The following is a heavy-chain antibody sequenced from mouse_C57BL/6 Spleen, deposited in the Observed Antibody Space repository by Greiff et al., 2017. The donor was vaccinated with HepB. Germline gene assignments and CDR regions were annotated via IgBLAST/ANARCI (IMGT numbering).Heavy chain of an antibody. Sequence: QVQLKQPGAELVKPGASVKLSCKASGYTFTSYWMHWVKQRPGQGLEWIGMIHPNSGSTNYNEKFKSKATLTVDKSSSTAYMQLSSLTSEDSAVYYCARDGYSNYYAMDYWGQGTSVTVSS. CDR1: GYTFTSYW. J-gene: IGHJ4*01. V-gene: IGHV1-64*01. CDR3: ARDGYSNYYAMDY. D-gene: IGHD2-5*01. CDR2: IHPNSGST.